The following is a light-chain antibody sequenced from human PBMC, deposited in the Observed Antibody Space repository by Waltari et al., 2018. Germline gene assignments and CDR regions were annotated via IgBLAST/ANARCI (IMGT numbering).Light chain of an antibody. V-gene: IGLV2-14*03. CDR2: DVT. Sequence: QSALTQPPSVSGSPGQSITISCSGTSSYVGGYNYVSWYQQHPGNAPTLIIFDVTRWPSGVSNRFSGSKSGNTASLTIFGLQAEDEADYYCASYTSTRTVVFGGGTRVTVL. J-gene: IGLJ2*01. CDR1: SSYVGGYNY. CDR3: ASYTSTRTVV.